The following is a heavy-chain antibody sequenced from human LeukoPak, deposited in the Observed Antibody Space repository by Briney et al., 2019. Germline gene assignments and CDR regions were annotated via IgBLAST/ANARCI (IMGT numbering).Heavy chain of an antibody. V-gene: IGHV1-46*01. Sequence: ASVKVSCKASGYTFTSYYMHWVRQAPGQGLEWMGIINPSGGSTSYAQKFQGRVTMTRDTSTSTVYMEQSRMRSEDTAVYYCARSRGATDWFDPWGQGTVVTVSS. J-gene: IGHJ5*02. CDR2: INPSGGST. CDR1: GYTFTSYY. CDR3: ARSRGATDWFDP. D-gene: IGHD5-12*01.